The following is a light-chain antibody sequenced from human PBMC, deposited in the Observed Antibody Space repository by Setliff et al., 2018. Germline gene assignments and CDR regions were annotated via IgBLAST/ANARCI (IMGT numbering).Light chain of an antibody. CDR1: SSDVGGYNY. CDR2: EVS. J-gene: IGLJ1*01. CDR3: SSYAGSNNPYV. V-gene: IGLV2-8*01. Sequence: ALAQPPSASWSPGQSVTISCTGTSSDVGGYNYVSWYQQHPGKAPKLMIYEVSKRPSGVPDRFSGSKSGNTASLTVSGLQAEDEADYYCSSYAGSNNPYVFGTGTKVTVL.